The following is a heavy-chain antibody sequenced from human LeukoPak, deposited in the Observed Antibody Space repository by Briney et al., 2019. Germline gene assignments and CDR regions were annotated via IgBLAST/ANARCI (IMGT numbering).Heavy chain of an antibody. CDR2: INPNSGGT. V-gene: IGHV1-2*02. J-gene: IGHJ4*02. Sequence: ASVKVSCKASGYTFTGYYMHWVRQAPGQGLEWMGWINPNSGGTNYAQKIQGRVTMTRDTSISTAYVELSRLRSDDTAVYYCARVAATLANYYFDYWGQGTLVTVSS. CDR1: GYTFTGYY. D-gene: IGHD2-15*01. CDR3: ARVAATLANYYFDY.